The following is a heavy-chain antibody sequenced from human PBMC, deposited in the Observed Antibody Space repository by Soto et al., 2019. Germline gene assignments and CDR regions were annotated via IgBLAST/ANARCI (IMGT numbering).Heavy chain of an antibody. CDR1: GGSISSYY. CDR2: IYYSGST. CDR3: ARFNWYFDL. V-gene: IGHV4-59*08. Sequence: QVQLQESGPGLVKPSETLSLTCTVSGGSISSYYWSCIRQPPGKGLEWIGYIYYSGSTNYNPSLKRRVTISVDTSKNQFSLKLSSVTAGDTAVYYCARFNWYFDLWGRGTLVTVSS. J-gene: IGHJ2*01.